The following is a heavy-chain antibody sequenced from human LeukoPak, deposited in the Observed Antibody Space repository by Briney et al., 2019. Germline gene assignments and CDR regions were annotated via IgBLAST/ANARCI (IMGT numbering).Heavy chain of an antibody. Sequence: GGSLRLSCAASGFTVSSNYMSWVRQAPGKGLEWVSVIYSGGSTYYADSVKGRFTISRDNSKNTLYLQMNSLRAEDTAVYYCARDPSGYDYYYYGMEVWGQGTTVTVSS. J-gene: IGHJ6*02. CDR2: IYSGGST. D-gene: IGHD5-12*01. CDR1: GFTVSSNY. V-gene: IGHV3-66*01. CDR3: ARDPSGYDYYYYGMEV.